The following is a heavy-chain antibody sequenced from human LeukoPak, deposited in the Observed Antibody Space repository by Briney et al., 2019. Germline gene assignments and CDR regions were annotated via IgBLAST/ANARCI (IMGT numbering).Heavy chain of an antibody. V-gene: IGHV1-8*01. CDR1: GYTFTSYD. CDR3: ARGGEHSVTEQQPRNYYYGMDV. J-gene: IGHJ6*02. CDR2: MNPNSGNT. D-gene: IGHD6-13*01. Sequence: ASVKVSCKASGYTFTSYDINWVRQATGQGLEWMGWMNPNSGNTGYAQKFQGRVTMTRNTSISTAYTELSSLRSEDTAVYYCARGGEHSVTEQQPRNYYYGMDVWGQGTTVTVSS.